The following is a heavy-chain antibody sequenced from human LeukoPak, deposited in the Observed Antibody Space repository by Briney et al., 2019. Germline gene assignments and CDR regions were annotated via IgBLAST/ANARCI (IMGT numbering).Heavy chain of an antibody. J-gene: IGHJ4*02. D-gene: IGHD3-10*01. CDR2: ISSSGSTI. Sequence: PGGSLRLSCAASGFTFSSYAMSWVRQAPGKGLEWVSYISSSGSTIYYADSVKGRFTISRDNAKNSLYLQMNSLRAEDTAVYYCARGLAGSVWFGELPNFDYWGQGTLVTVSS. V-gene: IGHV3-48*04. CDR3: ARGLAGSVWFGELPNFDY. CDR1: GFTFSSYA.